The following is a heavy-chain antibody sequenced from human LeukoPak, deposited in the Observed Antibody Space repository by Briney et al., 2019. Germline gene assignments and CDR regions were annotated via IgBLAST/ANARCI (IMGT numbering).Heavy chain of an antibody. J-gene: IGHJ4*02. Sequence: ASVTVSCTTSGYTFSTYDIYWVRQATGPGLEFLGWMKPNTGQTGYEQKFQGRVTMTRNTSITTVYMELSNLRSEDTAVYYCARGGSSSNYHFDYWGQGTLVTVSS. CDR1: GYTFSTYD. D-gene: IGHD6-6*01. CDR3: ARGGSSSNYHFDY. CDR2: MKPNTGQT. V-gene: IGHV1-8*01.